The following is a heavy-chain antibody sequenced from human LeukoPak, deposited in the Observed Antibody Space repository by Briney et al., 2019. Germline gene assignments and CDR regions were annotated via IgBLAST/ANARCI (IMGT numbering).Heavy chain of an antibody. D-gene: IGHD3-3*01. CDR3: ARAYDFWSGYYGNWFDP. CDR2: TYYRSKWYN. J-gene: IGHJ5*02. V-gene: IGHV6-1*01. CDR1: GDSVSNNSAA. Sequence: SQTLSLTCAISGDSVSNNSAAWNWIRQSPSRGLEWLGRTYYRSKWYNDYAVSVKSRITINPNTSKNQFSLQLNSVTPEDTAVYYCARAYDFWSGYYGNWFDPWGQGTLVTVSS.